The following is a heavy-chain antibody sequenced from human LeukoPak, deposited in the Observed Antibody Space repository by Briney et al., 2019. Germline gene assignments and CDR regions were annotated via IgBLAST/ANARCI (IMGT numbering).Heavy chain of an antibody. Sequence: SVKVSCKASGFTFTTSAVQWVRQARGQRLEWIGRIVVGSGNTDHAQKFQGRLTITRDISTSTAYMELSSLTSDDTAVYYCAAVPNANAWYWDDAFDIWGQGTMVTVSS. J-gene: IGHJ3*02. CDR3: AAVPNANAWYWDDAFDI. CDR1: GFTFTTSA. D-gene: IGHD2-8*02. V-gene: IGHV1-58*01. CDR2: IVVGSGNT.